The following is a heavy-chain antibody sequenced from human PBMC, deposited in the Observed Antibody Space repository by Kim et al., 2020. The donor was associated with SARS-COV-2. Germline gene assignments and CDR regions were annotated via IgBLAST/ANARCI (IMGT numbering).Heavy chain of an antibody. CDR1: GFTFSSYA. V-gene: IGHV3-23*01. J-gene: IGHJ5*02. CDR2: ISGSGGST. CDR3: AKDDGGGLCSGGSCYAGWFDP. D-gene: IGHD2-15*01. Sequence: GGSLRLSCAASGFTFSSYAMSWVRQAPGKGLEWVSAISGSGGSTYYADSVKGRFTISRDNSKNTLYLQMNSLRAEDTAVYYCAKDDGGGLCSGGSCYAGWFDPWGQGTLVTVSS.